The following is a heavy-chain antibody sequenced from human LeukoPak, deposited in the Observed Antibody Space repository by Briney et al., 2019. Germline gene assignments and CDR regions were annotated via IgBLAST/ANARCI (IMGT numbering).Heavy chain of an antibody. D-gene: IGHD3-22*01. CDR2: IYPGDSDT. J-gene: IGHJ5*02. CDR3: ARTYYYDSTHNWFDP. V-gene: IGHV5-51*01. CDR1: GYSFTSYW. Sequence: GESLKISCKGSGYSFTSYWIGWVRQMPGKGLEWMGIIYPGDSDTRYGPSFQRQVIMSADKSISTAYLQWSSLKASDTAMYYCARTYYYDSTHNWFDPWGQGTLVTVSS.